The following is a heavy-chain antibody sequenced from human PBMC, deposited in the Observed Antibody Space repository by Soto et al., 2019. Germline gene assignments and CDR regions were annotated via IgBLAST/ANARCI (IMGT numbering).Heavy chain of an antibody. J-gene: IGHJ6*02. Sequence: QVQVVQSGDEVKKPGASVKVSCKASGYTFTNYGFSWVRQAPGQGLEWMGWISGYNGNTKYAEKFQGRVTMTTDTSTSTAHMELRSLRSDDTAVYYCAMEGNAPYYYYGMDVWGQGTAVTVSS. V-gene: IGHV1-18*01. CDR1: GYTFTNYG. CDR2: ISGYNGNT. D-gene: IGHD2-8*01. CDR3: AMEGNAPYYYYGMDV.